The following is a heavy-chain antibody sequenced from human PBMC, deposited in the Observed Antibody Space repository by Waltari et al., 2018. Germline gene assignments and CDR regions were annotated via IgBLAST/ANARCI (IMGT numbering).Heavy chain of an antibody. D-gene: IGHD4-4*01. Sequence: EVQLVESGGGLVQPGGSLRLSCAASGFTSSTYWLHWVRQAPGKGLVWVSRFNSDGTGTIYADSVKGRFTISRDNAKNTVFLQMNNLRAEDTAVYYCVRDWDYTFDSWGQGTLVTVSS. CDR2: FNSDGTGT. CDR3: VRDWDYTFDS. CDR1: GFTSSTYW. V-gene: IGHV3-74*01. J-gene: IGHJ4*02.